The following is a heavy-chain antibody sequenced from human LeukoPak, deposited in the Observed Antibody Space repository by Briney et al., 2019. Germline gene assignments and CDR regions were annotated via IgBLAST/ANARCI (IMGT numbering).Heavy chain of an antibody. Sequence: GGSLRLSCAASGFSVSNNYMSWVRQAPGKGVEWVSVIYSGGNTYYADSVKGRFAISREYSRNTVYLQMNSLRAEDTAVCYCARAGLTTVTSTSTLDYWGQGTLVTVSS. D-gene: IGHD4-17*01. V-gene: IGHV3-53*01. CDR3: ARAGLTTVTSTSTLDY. J-gene: IGHJ4*02. CDR2: IYSGGNT. CDR1: GFSVSNNY.